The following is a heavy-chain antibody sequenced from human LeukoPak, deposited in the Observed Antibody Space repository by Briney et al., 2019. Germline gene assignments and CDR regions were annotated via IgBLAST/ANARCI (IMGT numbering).Heavy chain of an antibody. CDR2: MNPNSGNT. J-gene: IGHJ4*02. CDR3: ARGTAATGGASDY. D-gene: IGHD6-25*01. V-gene: IGHV1-8*01. Sequence: ASVKVSCKASGYTFTSYDINWVRQATGQGLEWMGWMNPNSGNTGYAQKFQGRVTMTRNTSISTAYTELSSLTSEDTAVYYCARGTAATGGASDYWGQGTLVTVSS. CDR1: GYTFTSYD.